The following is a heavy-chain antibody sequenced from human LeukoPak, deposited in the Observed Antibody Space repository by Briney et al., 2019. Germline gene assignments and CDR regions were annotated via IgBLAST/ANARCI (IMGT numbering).Heavy chain of an antibody. D-gene: IGHD3-16*01. CDR1: GFSFNSDW. CDR3: TRRLDD. CDR2: IKRDGSEK. V-gene: IGHV3-7*01. Sequence: GGSLRLSCAASGFSFNSDWMDWVRQAPGKGLEWVANIKRDGSEKNCLDSVRGRFTISRDNAQNSLYLQMNGLRVEDSAVYYCTRRLDDWGQGTLVTVSS. J-gene: IGHJ4*02.